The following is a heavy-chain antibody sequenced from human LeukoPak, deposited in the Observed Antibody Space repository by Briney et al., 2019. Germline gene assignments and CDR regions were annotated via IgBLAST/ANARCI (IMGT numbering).Heavy chain of an antibody. V-gene: IGHV4-59*12. Sequence: SETLSLTCTVSGGSISSYYWSWIRQPPGKGLEWIGYIYYSGSTNYNPSLKSRVTISVDTSKNQFSLKLSSVTAADTAVYYCASLLWFGDAFDIWGQGTMVTVSS. CDR1: GGSISSYY. J-gene: IGHJ3*02. D-gene: IGHD3-10*01. CDR2: IYYSGST. CDR3: ASLLWFGDAFDI.